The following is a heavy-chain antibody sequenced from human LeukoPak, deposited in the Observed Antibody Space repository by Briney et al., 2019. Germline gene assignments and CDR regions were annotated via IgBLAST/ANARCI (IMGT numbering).Heavy chain of an antibody. CDR3: ARYVIAVAGFSDAFDI. J-gene: IGHJ3*02. D-gene: IGHD6-19*01. V-gene: IGHV4-61*02. Sequence: SQTLSLTCTVSGGSISSGSYYWSWIRQPAGKGLEWIGRIYTSGSTNYNPSLKSRVTISVDTSKNQFSLKLSSVTAADTAVYYGARYVIAVAGFSDAFDIWGQGTMVTVSS. CDR2: IYTSGST. CDR1: GGSISSGSYY.